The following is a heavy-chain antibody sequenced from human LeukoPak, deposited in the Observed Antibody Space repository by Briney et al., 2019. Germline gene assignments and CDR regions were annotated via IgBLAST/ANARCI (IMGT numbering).Heavy chain of an antibody. CDR2: IYTSGST. D-gene: IGHD3-16*01. CDR3: ARGMMHPFDY. V-gene: IGHV4-61*02. J-gene: IGHJ4*02. Sequence: SQTLSLTCTVSGGSISSGDYYWSWIRQPAGKGLEWIGRIYTSGSTNYNPSLKSRVTMSVDTSKNQFSLKLSSVTAADTAVYYCARGMMHPFDYWGQGTLVTVSS. CDR1: GGSISSGDYY.